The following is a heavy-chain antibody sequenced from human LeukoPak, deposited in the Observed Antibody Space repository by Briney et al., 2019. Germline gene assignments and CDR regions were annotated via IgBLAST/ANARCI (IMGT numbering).Heavy chain of an antibody. CDR3: TRDLNGDPDYYLDV. J-gene: IGHJ6*03. Sequence: GGSLRLSCAGSGFSFNNYLMHWVRQAPGKGLVWVSRINTDGSHSMYADSVKGRFSISRDNTKNTLYLQMDSLRAEDTAVYYCTRDLNGDPDYYLDVWGKGTTVTVSS. CDR1: GFSFNNYL. D-gene: IGHD4-17*01. CDR2: INTDGSHS. V-gene: IGHV3-74*03.